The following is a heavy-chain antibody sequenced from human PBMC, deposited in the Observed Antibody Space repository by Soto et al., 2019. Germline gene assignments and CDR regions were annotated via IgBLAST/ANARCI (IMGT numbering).Heavy chain of an antibody. CDR3: ARVPSREPFGELSGPDY. Sequence: QVQLQESGPGLVKPSQTLSLTCTVSGGSISSGGYYWSWIRQHPGKGLEWIGYIYYSGSTYYNPSLTSRVTIAVDTSKNQFSLKLSSVTAADTAVYYCARVPSREPFGELSGPDYWGQGTLVTVSS. D-gene: IGHD3-10*01. CDR2: IYYSGST. V-gene: IGHV4-31*03. CDR1: GGSISSGGYY. J-gene: IGHJ4*02.